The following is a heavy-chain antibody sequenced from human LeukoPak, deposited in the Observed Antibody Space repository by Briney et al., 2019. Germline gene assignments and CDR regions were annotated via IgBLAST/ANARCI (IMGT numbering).Heavy chain of an antibody. Sequence: GGSLRLSCAASGFTFSSYAMHWVRQAPGKGLEYVSAISSNGGSTYYANSVKGRFTISRDNSKNTLYLQMGSLRAEGMAVYYCARGGSGSYLYYFDYWGQGTLVTVSS. CDR1: GFTFSSYA. D-gene: IGHD3-10*01. CDR3: ARGGSGSYLYYFDY. J-gene: IGHJ4*02. CDR2: ISSNGGST. V-gene: IGHV3-64*01.